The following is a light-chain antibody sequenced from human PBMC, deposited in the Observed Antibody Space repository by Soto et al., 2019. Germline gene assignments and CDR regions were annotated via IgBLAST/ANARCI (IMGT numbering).Light chain of an antibody. CDR2: SYD. CDR3: AAWDASLDGYV. Sequence: VLTQPPSASGTPGQRVTISCSTSSSNLGDNAVNWYQHVPGTAPKLLIYSYDQRPSGVPDRFSGSKSGTSASLAISGLQSEDEADYYCAAWDASLDGYVFGTGTKLTVL. J-gene: IGLJ1*01. CDR1: SSNLGDNA. V-gene: IGLV1-44*01.